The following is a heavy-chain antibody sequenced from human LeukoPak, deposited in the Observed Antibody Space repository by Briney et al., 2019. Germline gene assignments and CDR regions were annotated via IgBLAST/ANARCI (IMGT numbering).Heavy chain of an antibody. J-gene: IGHJ2*01. CDR1: GFTFSDYY. Sequence: GGSLRLSCAASGFTFSDYYMSWIRQAPGKGLEWVSYISSSGTTIYYADSVKGRFTISRDNAKNSLYLQMNSLRAEDTAVYYCARRTVTRDWYVDLWGRGTLVTVSS. CDR3: ARRTVTRDWYVDL. CDR2: ISSSGTTI. D-gene: IGHD4-17*01. V-gene: IGHV3-11*01.